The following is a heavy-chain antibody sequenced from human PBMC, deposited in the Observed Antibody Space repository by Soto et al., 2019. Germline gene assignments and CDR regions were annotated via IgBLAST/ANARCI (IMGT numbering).Heavy chain of an antibody. D-gene: IGHD3-3*01. J-gene: IGHJ4*02. CDR1: GFTFSRYW. Sequence: EVQLVESGGGLVQPGGSLRLSCAASGFTFSRYWMSWVRQAPGKGLEWVANTKEDGSEKYYVDSVRGRFTISRDNARNSLYLQMNSLRVEDTAVYYCASRDSGNYNFWSVDDWGQGTLVTVSS. V-gene: IGHV3-7*01. CDR2: TKEDGSEK. CDR3: ASRDSGNYNFWSVDD.